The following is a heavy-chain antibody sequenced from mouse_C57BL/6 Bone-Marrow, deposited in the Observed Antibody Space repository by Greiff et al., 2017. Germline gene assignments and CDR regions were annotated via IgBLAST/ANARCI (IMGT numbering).Heavy chain of an antibody. CDR3: ARDRTVVATGFDY. CDR1: GFTFSSYA. V-gene: IGHV5-4*01. CDR2: ISDGGSYT. J-gene: IGHJ2*01. Sequence: DVHLVESGGGLVKPGGSLKLSCAASGFTFSSYAMSWVRQTPEKRLEWVATISDGGSYTYYPDNVKGRFTISRDNAKNNLYLQMSHLKSEDTAMYYCARDRTVVATGFDYWGQGTTLTVSS. D-gene: IGHD1-1*01.